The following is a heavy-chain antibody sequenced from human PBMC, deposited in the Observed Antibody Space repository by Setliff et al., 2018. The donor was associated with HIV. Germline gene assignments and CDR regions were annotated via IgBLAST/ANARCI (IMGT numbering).Heavy chain of an antibody. CDR3: ARALAGGSGWNYFDL. Sequence: SETLSLTCTVSGASFIRSRYYWSWIRQPAGKGLEWIGYVYTTGSASYNPSLESRVTILEALSKNQFSLNLDSVTAADTAVYFCARALAGGSGWNYFDLWGPGTLVTVS. D-gene: IGHD6-19*01. V-gene: IGHV4-61*09. CDR2: VYTTGSA. J-gene: IGHJ4*02. CDR1: GASFIRSRYY.